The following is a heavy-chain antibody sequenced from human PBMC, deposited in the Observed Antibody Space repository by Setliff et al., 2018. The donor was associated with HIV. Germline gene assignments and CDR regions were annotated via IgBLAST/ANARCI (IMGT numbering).Heavy chain of an antibody. Sequence: ASVKVSCKAPGYSFSDYYMHWVQQAPGKGLEWMGRVDPEDDETIYAEKFQDRVTITADTSKDTAYMELNRLRSEDTALYYCAILPSLGMVVPLDFWGQGTLVTVSS. D-gene: IGHD2-15*01. J-gene: IGHJ4*02. CDR2: VDPEDDET. V-gene: IGHV1-69-2*01. CDR3: AILPSLGMVVPLDF. CDR1: GYSFSDYY.